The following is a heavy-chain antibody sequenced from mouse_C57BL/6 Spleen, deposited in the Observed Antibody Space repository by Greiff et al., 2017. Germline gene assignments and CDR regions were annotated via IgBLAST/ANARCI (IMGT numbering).Heavy chain of an antibody. Sequence: EVQLQQSGPELVKPGASVKISCKASGYTFTDYYMNWVKQSHGKSLEWIGDINPNNGGTSYNQKFKGKATLTVDKSSSTAYMELRSLTADDSAVYYCARSYYGSSYYAMDYWGQGTSVTVSS. CDR1: GYTFTDYY. CDR3: ARSYYGSSYYAMDY. V-gene: IGHV1-26*01. J-gene: IGHJ4*01. D-gene: IGHD1-1*01. CDR2: INPNNGGT.